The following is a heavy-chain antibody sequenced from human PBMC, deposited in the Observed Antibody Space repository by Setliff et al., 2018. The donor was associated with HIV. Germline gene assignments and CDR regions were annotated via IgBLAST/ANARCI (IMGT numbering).Heavy chain of an antibody. CDR3: ATDCAVVGGTGSLDS. D-gene: IGHD1-26*01. CDR2: IKQDESEK. J-gene: IGHJ4*02. Sequence: GGSLRLSCAASGFTFSTYWMSWVRQAPGKGLEWVANIKQDESEKNYMDSVKGRFTISRDNAKNSLYLQMNSLRVEDTAVYYCATDCAVVGGTGSLDSWGQGTLVTVSS. V-gene: IGHV3-7*05. CDR1: GFTFSTYW.